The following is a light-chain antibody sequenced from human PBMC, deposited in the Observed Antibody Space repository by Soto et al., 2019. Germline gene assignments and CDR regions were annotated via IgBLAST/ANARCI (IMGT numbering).Light chain of an antibody. CDR2: GAS. J-gene: IGKJ4*01. V-gene: IGKV3-20*01. CDR1: QSVSSSY. Sequence: EIVLTQSPGNLSLSPGERATLSCRASQSVSSSYLDWYQQKPGQAPRLLIYGASIRATGIPDRFSGSGSGTDFTLTISRLEPEDFAVYYCQQYGSSPLTFGGGTKVEIK. CDR3: QQYGSSPLT.